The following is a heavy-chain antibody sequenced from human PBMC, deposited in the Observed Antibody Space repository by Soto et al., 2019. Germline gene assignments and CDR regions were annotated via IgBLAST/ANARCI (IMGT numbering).Heavy chain of an antibody. D-gene: IGHD6-6*01. J-gene: IGHJ4*02. CDR2: IGWNSGSI. Sequence: EVQLVESGGGLVQPGRSLRLSCAASGFTFDDYAMHWVRQAPGKGLEWVSGIGWNSGSIGYADSVKGRFTISRDNAKNSLYLQMNSLRAEDTALYYCAKDRSHSSSSEGFDYWGQGTLVTVSS. CDR3: AKDRSHSSSSEGFDY. CDR1: GFTFDDYA. V-gene: IGHV3-9*01.